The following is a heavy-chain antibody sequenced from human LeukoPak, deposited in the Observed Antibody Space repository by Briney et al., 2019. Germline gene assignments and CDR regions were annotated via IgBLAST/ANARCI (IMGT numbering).Heavy chain of an antibody. D-gene: IGHD6-13*01. J-gene: IGHJ4*02. CDR2: ISYDGSHK. CDR3: ARGMRGSSWLSFDY. V-gene: IGHV3-30*04. CDR1: GFTFSSYS. Sequence: GGSLRLSCAASGFTFSSYSMHWVRQAPGKGLEWVALISYDGSHKYYADTVKGRVTISRDNSKNTLYLQMNSLRTEDTAIYYCARGMRGSSWLSFDYWGQGTLVTVSS.